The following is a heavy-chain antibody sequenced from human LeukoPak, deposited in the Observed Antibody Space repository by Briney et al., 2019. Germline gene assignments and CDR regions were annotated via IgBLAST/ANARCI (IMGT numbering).Heavy chain of an antibody. CDR3: ATDGGVAARPYSGTCN. D-gene: IGHD6-6*01. CDR2: VDPEDGET. CDR1: GYTFTDYY. V-gene: IGHV1-69-2*01. Sequence: ASVKVSCKVSGYTFTDYYMHWAQQAPGKGLEWMGLVDPEDGETIYAEKFQGRVTITADTSTDTAYMELSSLRSEGTAVYYCATDGGVAARPYSGTCNWGQGTLVTVSS. J-gene: IGHJ4*02.